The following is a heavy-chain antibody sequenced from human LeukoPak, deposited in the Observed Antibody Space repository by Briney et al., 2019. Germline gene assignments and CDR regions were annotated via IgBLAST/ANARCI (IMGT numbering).Heavy chain of an antibody. V-gene: IGHV3-66*01. CDR3: ARADYDILTGYTDAFDI. CDR2: IYSGGST. Sequence: GGSLRLSCAASGFTFSDYYMSWIRQAPGKGLEWVSVIYSGGSTYYADSVKGRFTISRGNSKNTLYLQMNSLRAEDTAVYYCARADYDILTGYTDAFDIWGQGTMVTVSS. CDR1: GFTFSDYY. J-gene: IGHJ3*02. D-gene: IGHD3-9*01.